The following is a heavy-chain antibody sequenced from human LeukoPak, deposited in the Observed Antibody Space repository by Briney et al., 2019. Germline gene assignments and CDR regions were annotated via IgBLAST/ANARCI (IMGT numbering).Heavy chain of an antibody. CDR1: GNGNPLTSYY. Sequence: ASVKVSCKASGNGNPLTSYYMHWVRQAPGQELQWMGIINPSGGRTRYAQKFQGRVTMTRDTSTSTLYMELSSLRSEDTAVYYCAREAAAGTTSFDYWGQGALVTVSS. CDR3: AREAAAGTTSFDY. J-gene: IGHJ4*02. V-gene: IGHV1-46*01. D-gene: IGHD6-13*01. CDR2: INPSGGRT.